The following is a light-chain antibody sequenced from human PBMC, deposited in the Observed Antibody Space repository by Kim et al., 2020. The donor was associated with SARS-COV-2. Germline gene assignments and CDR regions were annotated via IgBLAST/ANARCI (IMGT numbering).Light chain of an antibody. Sequence: PGQSVTISCAGTSSDVGAYNYVSWYQQQPGKAPKLIIYEVAKRPAGVPDRFSGSKSGNTASLTVSGLQAEDEADYYCSSYAGIIWVFGGGTQLTVL. CDR2: EVA. CDR3: SSYAGIIWV. V-gene: IGLV2-8*01. CDR1: SSDVGAYNY. J-gene: IGLJ3*02.